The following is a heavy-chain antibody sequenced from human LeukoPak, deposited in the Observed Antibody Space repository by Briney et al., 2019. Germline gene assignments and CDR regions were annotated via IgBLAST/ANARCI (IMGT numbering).Heavy chain of an antibody. CDR3: ARDGRGGDGWAFDI. Sequence: GPVKVSCKASGYTFTSYGISWVRQAPGQGLEWMGWISACNGNTNYAQKLQGRVTMTTDTSTSTAYMELRSLRSDDTAVYYCARDGRGGDGWAFDIWGQGTMVTVSS. V-gene: IGHV1-18*01. CDR2: ISACNGNT. D-gene: IGHD2-21*02. J-gene: IGHJ3*02. CDR1: GYTFTSYG.